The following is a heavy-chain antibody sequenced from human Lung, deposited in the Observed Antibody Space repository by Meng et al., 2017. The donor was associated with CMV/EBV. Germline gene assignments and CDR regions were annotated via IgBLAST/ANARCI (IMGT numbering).Heavy chain of an antibody. CDR2: ISQGGAA. Sequence: LTCPVSGGASGDWWKWVHRAPGISLAWIKTISQGGAADWYPSVNNRVTISIDKSTNKCFLNLIFVYAADKAIYFCATRGYLYVFHNWGRGILVTVSS. J-gene: IGHJ4*01. D-gene: IGHD3-16*01. V-gene: IGHV4-4*01. CDR1: GGASGDW. CDR3: ATRGYLYVFHN.